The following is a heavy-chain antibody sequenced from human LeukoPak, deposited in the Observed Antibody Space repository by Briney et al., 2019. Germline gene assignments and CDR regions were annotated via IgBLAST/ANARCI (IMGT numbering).Heavy chain of an antibody. D-gene: IGHD3-10*01. Sequence: PGGSLRLSCAASGFTFSSYGMHWVRQAPGKGLEWVAVIWYDGTNKYYADSVKGRFTISRDSFKNTVYLQMNSLRAEDTAVYYCARADFYGSGTYRPNYWGQGTLVTVSS. V-gene: IGHV3-33*01. J-gene: IGHJ4*02. CDR3: ARADFYGSGTYRPNY. CDR1: GFTFSSYG. CDR2: IWYDGTNK.